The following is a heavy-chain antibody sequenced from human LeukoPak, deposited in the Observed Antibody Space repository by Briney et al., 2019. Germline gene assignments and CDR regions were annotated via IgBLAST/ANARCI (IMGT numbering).Heavy chain of an antibody. Sequence: GASVKVSCKASGGTFSSYAISWVRQAPGQGLEWMGGIIPIFGTANYAQKFQGRVTITADKSTSTAYMELSSLRSEDTAVYYCASLGFWSGYPFDYWGQGTLVTVSS. J-gene: IGHJ4*02. V-gene: IGHV1-69*06. D-gene: IGHD3-3*01. CDR1: GGTFSSYA. CDR3: ASLGFWSGYPFDY. CDR2: IIPIFGTA.